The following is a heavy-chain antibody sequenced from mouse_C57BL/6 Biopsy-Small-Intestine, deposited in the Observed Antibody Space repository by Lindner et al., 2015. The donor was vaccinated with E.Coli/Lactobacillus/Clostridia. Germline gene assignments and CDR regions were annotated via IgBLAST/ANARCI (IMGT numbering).Heavy chain of an antibody. CDR2: IYPGDGDT. CDR3: ARDENGLFGY. V-gene: IGHV1-82*01. Sequence: VQLQESGPELVKPGASVKISCKASGYAFSSSWMNWVKQRPGKGLEWIGRIYPGDGDTDYNGKFKDKATLTADKSSSTAYMQLSSLTSEDSAVYFCARDENGLFGYWGQGTTLTVSS. J-gene: IGHJ2*01. CDR1: GYAFSSSW. D-gene: IGHD1-1*02.